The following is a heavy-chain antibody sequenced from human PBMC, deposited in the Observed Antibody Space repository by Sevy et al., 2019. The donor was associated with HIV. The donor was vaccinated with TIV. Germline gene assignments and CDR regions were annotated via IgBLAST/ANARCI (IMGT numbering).Heavy chain of an antibody. CDR3: EHETFGRFES. CDR1: GFTFSANW. J-gene: IGHJ4*02. Sequence: GGSLRLSCAASGFTFSANWMNWVRQAPGKGLEWVANIKGDGSDKHYVDSVEGRFTISRDNAKNLLYLQMNSLRVEETAVYYCEHETFGRFESWGQGTLVTVSS. V-gene: IGHV3-7*01. D-gene: IGHD3-16*01. CDR2: IKGDGSDK.